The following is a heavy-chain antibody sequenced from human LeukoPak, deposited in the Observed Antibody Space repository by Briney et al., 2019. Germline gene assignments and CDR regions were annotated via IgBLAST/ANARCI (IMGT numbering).Heavy chain of an antibody. CDR3: ARGGIVVVPAAIDDAFDI. CDR1: GGTFSSYA. J-gene: IGHJ3*02. Sequence: ASVKVSCKASGGTFSSYAISWVRQAPGQGLEWMGGIIPIFGTANYAQKFQGRVTITTDESTSTAYMELSSLKSEDTAVYYCARGGIVVVPAAIDDAFDIWGLGTMVTVSS. V-gene: IGHV1-69*05. CDR2: IIPIFGTA. D-gene: IGHD2-2*01.